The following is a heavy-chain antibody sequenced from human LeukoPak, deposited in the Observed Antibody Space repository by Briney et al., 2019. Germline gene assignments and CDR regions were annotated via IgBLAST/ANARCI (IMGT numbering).Heavy chain of an antibody. D-gene: IGHD6-6*01. CDR2: IHYSGST. CDR3: ARESSSSRYFMDV. CDR1: GGSTSTSTSY. Sequence: SETLSLTCIVSGGSTSTSTSYWGWVRPPPGKGLEWIGSIHYSGSTYKNPSLKSRVTISMDTSRSLFSLKVTSLTAADSAVYFCARESSSSRYFMDVWGRGTTVTVSS. V-gene: IGHV4-39*07. J-gene: IGHJ6*03.